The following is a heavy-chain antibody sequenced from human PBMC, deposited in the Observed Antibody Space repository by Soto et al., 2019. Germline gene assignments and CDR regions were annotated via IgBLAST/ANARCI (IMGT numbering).Heavy chain of an antibody. J-gene: IGHJ4*02. Sequence: SETLSLTCTVSGGSISSSSYYWGWIRQLPGKGLEWIGSIYYSGSTYYNPSLKSRVTISVDTSKNQFSLKLSSVTAADTAVYYCARSQVVTTSPNFDYWGQGXLVTVYS. CDR3: ARSQVVTTSPNFDY. CDR1: GGSISSSSYY. D-gene: IGHD2-2*01. V-gene: IGHV4-39*01. CDR2: IYYSGST.